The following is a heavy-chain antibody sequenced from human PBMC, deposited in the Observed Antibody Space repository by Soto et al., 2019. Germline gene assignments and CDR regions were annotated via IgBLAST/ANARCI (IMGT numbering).Heavy chain of an antibody. CDR1: AGTISRGGYY. CDR3: SRSGYTYGPNPLLY. D-gene: IGHD5-18*01. CDR2: IYYSGST. Sequence: PPQTLSLTCTVSAGTISRGGYYWSCIRHQTGKVLERIGYIYYSGSTYYNPSPKSRVTISVDTSKNHFSLKLSSVTAADTAVYYCSRSGYTYGPNPLLYWGQVTLRTVS. J-gene: IGHJ4*02. V-gene: IGHV4-31*03.